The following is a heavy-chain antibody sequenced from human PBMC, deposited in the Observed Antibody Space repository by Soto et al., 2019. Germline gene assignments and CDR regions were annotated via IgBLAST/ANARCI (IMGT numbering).Heavy chain of an antibody. CDR2: IYYRRYT. V-gene: IGHV4-31*03. Sequence: SETLSLTCTVSGDSISSGDYYWSWIRQHPGKGLEWIGCIYYRRYTSYNPSLKSRLTISIDTSENQFSLRLSSVTAADTAVYYCARDGPYGSGSYYSTAWFDPWGQGTLVTVSS. CDR3: ARDGPYGSGSYYSTAWFDP. D-gene: IGHD3-10*01. J-gene: IGHJ5*02. CDR1: GDSISSGDYY.